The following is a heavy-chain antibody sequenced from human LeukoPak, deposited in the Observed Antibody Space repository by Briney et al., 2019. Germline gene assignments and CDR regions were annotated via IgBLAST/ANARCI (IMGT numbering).Heavy chain of an antibody. CDR2: ISINSGGT. V-gene: IGHV1-2*02. CDR1: GDTVTGSF. J-gene: IGHJ4*02. CDR3: ARADPIDY. Sequence: ASVKVSCKASGDTVTGSFIHWVRQAPGQGLEWMGWISINSGGTKYAQNFQGRVTMTRDTSITTAYMELSRLTSDDTAVYYCARADPIDYWGPGTLVAVSS.